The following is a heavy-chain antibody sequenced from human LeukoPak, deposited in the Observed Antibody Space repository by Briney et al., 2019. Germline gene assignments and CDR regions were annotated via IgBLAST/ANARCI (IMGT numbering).Heavy chain of an antibody. CDR2: INWNGDGT. J-gene: IGHJ4*02. CDR1: GFTFDDYG. D-gene: IGHD4-23*01. CDR3: ARRAGGYSHPYDY. V-gene: IGHV3-20*04. Sequence: GGSLRLSCAASGFTFDDYGMSWVRQAPGKGLEWVSSINWNGDGTGYAQSVKGRFTISRDNAKNSLYLQMNSLRAEDTAVYYCARRAGGYSHPYDYWGQGVLVTVSS.